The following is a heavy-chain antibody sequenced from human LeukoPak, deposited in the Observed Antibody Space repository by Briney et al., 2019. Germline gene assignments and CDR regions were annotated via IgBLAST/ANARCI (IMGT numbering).Heavy chain of an antibody. Sequence: PGGSLRLSCAASGFTFSSYSMNWVRQAPGKGLEWVSSIGSSSSYIYYADSVKGRFTISRDNAKNSLYLQMNSLRAEDTAVYYCAREGIAARLVGGWFDPWGQGTLVTVSS. CDR3: AREGIAARLVGGWFDP. V-gene: IGHV3-21*01. CDR1: GFTFSSYS. D-gene: IGHD6-6*01. CDR2: IGSSSSYI. J-gene: IGHJ5*02.